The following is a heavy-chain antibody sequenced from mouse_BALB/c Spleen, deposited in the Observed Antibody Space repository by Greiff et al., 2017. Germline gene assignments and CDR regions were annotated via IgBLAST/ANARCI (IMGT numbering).Heavy chain of an antibody. J-gene: IGHJ1*01. Sequence: EVQLVESGGGLVQPGGSRKLSCAASGFTFSSFGMHWVRQAPEKGLEWVAYISSGSSTIYYADTVKGRFTISRDNPKNTLFLQMTSLRSEDTAMYYCARDFMGYYGSSYNWYFDVWGAGTTVTVSS. D-gene: IGHD1-1*01. CDR1: GFTFSSFG. V-gene: IGHV5-17*02. CDR3: ARDFMGYYGSSYNWYFDV. CDR2: ISSGSSTI.